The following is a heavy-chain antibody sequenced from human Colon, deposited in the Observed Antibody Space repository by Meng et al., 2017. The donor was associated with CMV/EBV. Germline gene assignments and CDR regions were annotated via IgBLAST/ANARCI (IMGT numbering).Heavy chain of an antibody. CDR1: GFTSSSFG. Sequence: GESLKISCAASGFTSSSFGMNWVRQAPGKGLEWVSSISTISGFMYYADSVRGRFTISRDNAKSVVYLEMNSLTAEDTALYYCARETVTTSAYDFWGRGTLVTVSS. CDR2: ISTISGFM. D-gene: IGHD6-25*01. CDR3: ARETVTTSAYDF. J-gene: IGHJ4*02. V-gene: IGHV3-21*04.